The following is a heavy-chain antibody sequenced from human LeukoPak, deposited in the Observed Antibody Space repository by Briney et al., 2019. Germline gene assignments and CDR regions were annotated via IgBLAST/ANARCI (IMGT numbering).Heavy chain of an antibody. V-gene: IGHV4-59*01. CDR1: GGSLSSYY. CDR2: IYYSGST. CDR3: ARGAGDGYNLGY. D-gene: IGHD5-24*01. J-gene: IGHJ4*02. Sequence: PSETLSLTCTVSGGSLSSYYWSWIRQPPGKGLEWIGYIYYSGSTNYNPSLKSRVTISVDTSKNQFSLKLSSVTAADTAVYYCARGAGDGYNLGYWGQGALVTVSS.